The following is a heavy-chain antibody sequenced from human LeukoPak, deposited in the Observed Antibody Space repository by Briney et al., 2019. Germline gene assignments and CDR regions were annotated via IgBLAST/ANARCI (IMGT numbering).Heavy chain of an antibody. CDR3: ARAACTSGVCGYNWFDP. CDR2: TYYRSKWYS. V-gene: IGHV6-1*01. CDR1: GDSVSSKNGA. D-gene: IGHD2-8*01. Sequence: SQTLSVTCAISGDSVSSKNGAWNWVRQSPSRGLEWLGRTYYRSKWYSDYAESVQGRMAINPDTSKNEFSLQLHSVTPEDTAVYYCARAACTSGVCGYNWFDPWGQGTLVTVSS. J-gene: IGHJ5*02.